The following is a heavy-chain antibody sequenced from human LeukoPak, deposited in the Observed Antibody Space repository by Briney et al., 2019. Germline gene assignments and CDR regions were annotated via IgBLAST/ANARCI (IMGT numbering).Heavy chain of an antibody. V-gene: IGHV4-34*01. Sequence: SETLSLTCAVYGGSFSGYYWSWIRQPPGKGLEWIGEINHSGSTNDNPSLKTRVTISVDTSKNQFSLKLSSVTAADTAVYYCARGGGTRSMDVWGQGTTVTVSS. CDR3: ARGGGTRSMDV. J-gene: IGHJ6*02. CDR2: INHSGST. D-gene: IGHD1-7*01. CDR1: GGSFSGYY.